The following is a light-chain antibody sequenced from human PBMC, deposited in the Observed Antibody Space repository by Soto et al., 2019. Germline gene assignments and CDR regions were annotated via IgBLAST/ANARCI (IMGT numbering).Light chain of an antibody. Sequence: QSALTQPASVSGSPGQSITISCTGTSSDVGGYNYVSWYQQHPGKAPKVMIYDVTNRPSGVSNRFSGSKSGNTASLTISGLQADDEADYYCSSYTTRSTWVFGGGTKVTVL. V-gene: IGLV2-14*01. CDR2: DVT. CDR1: SSDVGGYNY. CDR3: SSYTTRSTWV. J-gene: IGLJ3*02.